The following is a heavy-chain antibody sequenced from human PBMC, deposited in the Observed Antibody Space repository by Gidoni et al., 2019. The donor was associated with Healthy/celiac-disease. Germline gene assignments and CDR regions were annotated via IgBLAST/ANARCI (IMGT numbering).Heavy chain of an antibody. CDR3: ARVSLLPMTTIDY. D-gene: IGHD4-17*01. CDR2: IYTSGST. CDR1: GYSIDSGNYF. V-gene: IGHV4-61*02. Sequence: QVQLQESGPGLAKPSQTLSLTCTVSGYSIDSGNYFWGWIRQPAGKGLEWIGRIYTSGSTNYNPSLKSRVTISADTSKNQFSLKLSSVTVADTAVYYCARVSLLPMTTIDYWGQGTLVTVSS. J-gene: IGHJ4*02.